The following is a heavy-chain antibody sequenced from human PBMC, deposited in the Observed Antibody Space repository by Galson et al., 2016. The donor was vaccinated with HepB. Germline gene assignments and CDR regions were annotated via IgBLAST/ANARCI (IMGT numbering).Heavy chain of an antibody. J-gene: IGHJ4*02. CDR1: GYIFTNFA. CDR3: ARAGGTGWYDFGF. V-gene: IGHV1-3*04. D-gene: IGHD6-19*01. CDR2: INTGNGET. Sequence: SVKVSCKASGYIFTNFAIHWVRQAPGQGLEWVGWINTGNGETTYSQELQGRATITRAPSASTAYMELNNLRSEDTAVFYCARAGGTGWYDFGFWGQGSLVTVSS.